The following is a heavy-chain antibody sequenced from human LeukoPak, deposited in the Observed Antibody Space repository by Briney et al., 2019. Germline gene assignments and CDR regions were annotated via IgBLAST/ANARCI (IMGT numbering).Heavy chain of an antibody. CDR3: ARSRPTGDGIDV. V-gene: IGHV3-13*01. CDR1: GFTFSNFD. CDR2: IGTAGDT. J-gene: IGHJ6*04. Sequence: GGSLRLSCAASGFTFSNFDMHWVRQATGRGLEWVSAIGTAGDTYYPGSVKGRFTISRENAKNSLYLQMHSLRAGDTAVYYCARSRPTGDGIDVWGKGPTVPVS. D-gene: IGHD1-14*01.